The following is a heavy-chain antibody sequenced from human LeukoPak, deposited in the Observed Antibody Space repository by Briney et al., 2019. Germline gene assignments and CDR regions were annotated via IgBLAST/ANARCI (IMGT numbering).Heavy chain of an antibody. D-gene: IGHD3-22*01. CDR1: GYTFTGYY. V-gene: IGHV1-2*02. J-gene: IGHJ4*02. CDR3: ASYPMYSSSPPFDY. Sequence: HEASVKLSCKASGYTFTGYYMHWVRQAPGQGLEWMGWIKPNTGGTNYAQKFQVRVTMTRDTTISTAYMEMSRLTSDDTAIYYCASYPMYSSSPPFDYWGQGTLVTVSS. CDR2: IKPNTGGT.